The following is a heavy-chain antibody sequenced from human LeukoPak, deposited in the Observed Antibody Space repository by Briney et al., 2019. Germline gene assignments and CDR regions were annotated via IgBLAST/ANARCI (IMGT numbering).Heavy chain of an antibody. J-gene: IGHJ4*02. CDR2: VYPGDSDT. CDR1: GYSFTNDW. V-gene: IGHV5-51*01. D-gene: IGHD1-26*01. Sequence: GESLKISCKGSGYSFTNDWIGWVRQMPGKGLEWMGIVYPGDSDTRYSPSFQGQVTISAGKSISTAYLQWSSLKASDTAMYYCARQVGATGYYFDYWGQGTLVTVSS. CDR3: ARQVGATGYYFDY.